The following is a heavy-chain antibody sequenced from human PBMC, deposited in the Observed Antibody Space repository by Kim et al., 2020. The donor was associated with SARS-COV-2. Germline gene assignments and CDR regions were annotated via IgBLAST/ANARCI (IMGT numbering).Heavy chain of an antibody. CDR3: ARVLYSSSWYRAPPGGMDV. Sequence: ASVKVSFKASGYTFTSYGISWVRQAPGQGLEWMGWISAYNGNTNYAQKLQGRVTMTTDTSTSTAYMELRSLRSDDTAVYYCARVLYSSSWYRAPPGGMDVWGQGTTVTVSS. CDR1: GYTFTSYG. CDR2: ISAYNGNT. D-gene: IGHD6-13*01. J-gene: IGHJ6*02. V-gene: IGHV1-18*01.